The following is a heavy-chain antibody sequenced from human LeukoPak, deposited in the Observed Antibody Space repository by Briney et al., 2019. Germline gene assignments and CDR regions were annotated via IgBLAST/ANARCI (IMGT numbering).Heavy chain of an antibody. J-gene: IGHJ5*02. CDR3: ARDLGYCTGGTCYPNWFDP. D-gene: IGHD2-15*01. CDR2: INAGNDNT. Sequence: GASVKVSCTASGYTFTSYAMYWVRQAPGQRLEWMGWINAGNDNTKYSQKFQGRVTITRDTSASTAYMELSSLRSEDTAVYYCARDLGYCTGGTCYPNWFDPWGQGTLVTVSS. CDR1: GYTFTSYA. V-gene: IGHV1-3*01.